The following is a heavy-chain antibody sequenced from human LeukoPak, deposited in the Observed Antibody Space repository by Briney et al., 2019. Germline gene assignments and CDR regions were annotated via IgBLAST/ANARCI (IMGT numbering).Heavy chain of an antibody. V-gene: IGHV1-46*01. Sequence: ASVKVSCKASGGTFSSYAISWVRQAPGQGLEWMGIINPSGGSTSYAQKFQGRVTMTRDTSTNTVYMHLSSLSSGDTAVYYCARAYYESSAYRHAVYFDYWGQGTLVTVSS. D-gene: IGHD3-22*01. J-gene: IGHJ4*02. CDR2: INPSGGST. CDR1: GGTFSSYA. CDR3: ARAYYESSAYRHAVYFDY.